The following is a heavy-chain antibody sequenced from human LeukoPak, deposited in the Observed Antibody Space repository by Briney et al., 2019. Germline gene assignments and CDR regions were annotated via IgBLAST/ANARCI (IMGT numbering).Heavy chain of an antibody. CDR3: AKGYCRGISCYSDY. CDR2: ISGSGGST. D-gene: IGHD2-2*02. J-gene: IGHJ4*02. Sequence: GGSLRLSFAASGFTFSSYAMSWVSQAPGKGLEWVSVISGSGGSTYYADSVKGRFTISRDNSKNTLYLQMNSLRAEDTAVYYCAKGYCRGISCYSDYWGQGTLVTVSS. CDR1: GFTFSSYA. V-gene: IGHV3-23*01.